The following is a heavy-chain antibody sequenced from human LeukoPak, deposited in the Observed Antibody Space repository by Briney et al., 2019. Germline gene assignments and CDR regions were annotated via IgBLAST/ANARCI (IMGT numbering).Heavy chain of an antibody. Sequence: QSGGSLRLSCAASGFTFSSYGMHWVRQAPGKGLEWVAVIWYDGSNKYYADPVKGRFTISRDNSKNTLYLQMNSLRAEDTAVYYCAKGGDNGNVPYYFDYWGQGALVTVSS. CDR2: IWYDGSNK. CDR1: GFTFSSYG. J-gene: IGHJ4*02. CDR3: AKGGDNGNVPYYFDY. V-gene: IGHV3-33*06. D-gene: IGHD1-1*01.